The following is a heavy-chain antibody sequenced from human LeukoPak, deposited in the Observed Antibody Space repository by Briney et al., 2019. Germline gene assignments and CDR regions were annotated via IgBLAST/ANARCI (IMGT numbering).Heavy chain of an antibody. D-gene: IGHD3-22*01. J-gene: IGHJ3*02. Sequence: GASVKVSCKASGGTFSSYAISWVRQAPGQGLEWMGGIIPIFGTANYAQKFQGRVTITADESTSTAYMELSSLRSEGTAVYYCARDLPRAYYDSSGYLDAFDIWGQGTMVTVSS. CDR3: ARDLPRAYYDSSGYLDAFDI. CDR2: IIPIFGTA. V-gene: IGHV1-69*13. CDR1: GGTFSSYA.